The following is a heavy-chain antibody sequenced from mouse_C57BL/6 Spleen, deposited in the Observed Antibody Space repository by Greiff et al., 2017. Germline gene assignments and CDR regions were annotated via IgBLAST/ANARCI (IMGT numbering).Heavy chain of an antibody. J-gene: IGHJ2*01. CDR3: ATDWGFDY. V-gene: IGHV1-64*01. CDR1: GYTFTSYW. D-gene: IGHD4-1*01. Sequence: QVQLQQPGAELVKPGASVKLSCKASGYTFTSYWMHWEKQRPGQGLEWIGMIHPNSGSTNYNEKFKSKATLTVGNSSSTAYMQLSSLTSEDSAVYYCATDWGFDYWGQGTTLTVSS. CDR2: IHPNSGST.